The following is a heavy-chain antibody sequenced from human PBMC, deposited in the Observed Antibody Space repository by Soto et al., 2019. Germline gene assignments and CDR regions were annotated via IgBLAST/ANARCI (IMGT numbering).Heavy chain of an antibody. Sequence: SETLSLTCTVSGGSISSGGYYWSWIRQHPGKGLEWIGYIYYSGSTYYNPSLKSRVTISVDTSKNQFSLKLSSVTAADTAVYHCARAAIVVVPAATHDHYYYYGMDVWGQGTTVTSP. V-gene: IGHV4-31*03. D-gene: IGHD2-2*01. CDR3: ARAAIVVVPAATHDHYYYYGMDV. J-gene: IGHJ6*02. CDR2: IYYSGST. CDR1: GGSISSGGYY.